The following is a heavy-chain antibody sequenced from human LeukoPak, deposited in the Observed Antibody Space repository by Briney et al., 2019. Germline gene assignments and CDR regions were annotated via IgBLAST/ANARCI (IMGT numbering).Heavy chain of an antibody. CDR3: ARLTRRSGNYFDY. CDR1: GGSVSSGSNY. V-gene: IGHV4-61*01. Sequence: KPSETLSLTCIVSGGSVSSGSNYWSWIRQPPGKGLEWIGYIYYSGSTTYNPSLKSRVTISLDTSKNQFSLKLSSVTAADTAVYYCARLTRRSGNYFDYWGQGTLVTVSS. D-gene: IGHD1-1*01. J-gene: IGHJ4*02. CDR2: IYYSGST.